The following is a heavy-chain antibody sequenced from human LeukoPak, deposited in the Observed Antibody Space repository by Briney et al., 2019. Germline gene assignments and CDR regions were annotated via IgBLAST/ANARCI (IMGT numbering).Heavy chain of an antibody. J-gene: IGHJ4*02. D-gene: IGHD3-22*01. CDR1: GFTFSSYS. CDR2: ISSSSTYI. Sequence: GGSLRLSCAASGFTFSSYSMNWVRQAPGKGLGWVSSISSSSTYIYYADSVEGRFTISRDNAKNSLFLQMNSLRAEDTAVYYCARDLGTTMITSLGYWGQGTLVTVSS. V-gene: IGHV3-21*01. CDR3: ARDLGTTMITSLGY.